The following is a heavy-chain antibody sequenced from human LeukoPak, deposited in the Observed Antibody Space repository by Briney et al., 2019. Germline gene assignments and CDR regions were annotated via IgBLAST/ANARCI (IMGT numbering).Heavy chain of an antibody. V-gene: IGHV3-7*01. D-gene: IGHD3-22*01. CDR2: IKPDGTEK. J-gene: IGHJ4*02. Sequence: GGSLRLSCAASGFVFSNYWMSWVRQAPGKGLEWVANIKPDGTEKYYVDSLKGRFTISRDNTKNSLYLQMSSLRVEDTAVYYCARDSAYSSFDYWGQGTVVSVSS. CDR3: ARDSAYSSFDY. CDR1: GFVFSNYW.